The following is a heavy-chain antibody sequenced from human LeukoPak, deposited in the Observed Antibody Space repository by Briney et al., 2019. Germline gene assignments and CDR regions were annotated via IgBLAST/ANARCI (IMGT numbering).Heavy chain of an antibody. D-gene: IGHD2-15*01. J-gene: IGHJ4*02. Sequence: GGSLRLSCAASGFTFSSYWMHWVRQAPGKGLVWVSRINSDGSYTSYADFVKGRFTISRDNAKNTVYLQMNSLRAEDTAVYYCARVQSNEVVGVAGKSWGQGTEVTVSS. CDR2: INSDGSYT. CDR1: GFTFSSYW. V-gene: IGHV3-74*01. CDR3: ARVQSNEVVGVAGKS.